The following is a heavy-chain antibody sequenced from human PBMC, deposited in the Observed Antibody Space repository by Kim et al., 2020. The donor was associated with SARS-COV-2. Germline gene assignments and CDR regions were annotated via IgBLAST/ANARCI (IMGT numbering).Heavy chain of an antibody. Sequence: GGSLRLSCEASGFSLHDFAMHWVRQAPGKGLEWVSGISRDGRDTDYADSVEGRFTISRDNVKISLYLQMESLRAEDTALYYCARGPPLTGSYPFYFGMDVWGQGATVIVSS. V-gene: IGHV3-9*01. J-gene: IGHJ6*02. D-gene: IGHD1-26*01. CDR1: GFSLHDFA. CDR2: ISRDGRDT. CDR3: ARGPPLTGSYPFYFGMDV.